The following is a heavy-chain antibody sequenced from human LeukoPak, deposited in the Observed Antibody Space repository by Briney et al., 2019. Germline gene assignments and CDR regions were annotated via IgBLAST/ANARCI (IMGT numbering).Heavy chain of an antibody. D-gene: IGHD4-17*01. J-gene: IGHJ4*02. Sequence: GGSLRLSCAASGFTSSSYVMSWVRQTPGKGLEWVSYISASGATTYFADSVKGRFTISRDNSKNTLYLQMNSLRAEDTAVYYCAKGRPYGDYVSDFDYWGQGTLVTVSS. CDR1: GFTSSSYV. CDR3: AKGRPYGDYVSDFDY. V-gene: IGHV3-23*01. CDR2: ISASGATT.